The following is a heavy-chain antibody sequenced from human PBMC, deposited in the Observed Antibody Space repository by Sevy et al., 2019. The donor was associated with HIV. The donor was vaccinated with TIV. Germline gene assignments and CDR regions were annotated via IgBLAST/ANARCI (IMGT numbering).Heavy chain of an antibody. CDR3: ARDDGNYYFHY. CDR1: GFTFSSYA. D-gene: IGHD1-7*01. Sequence: GGSLRLSCAASGFTFSSYAMGWVRQAPGKGLEWVANIKQDAGQKYYVDSVKGRFTISRDNAKNSLYLQMNSLRAEDTAVYFCARDDGNYYFHYWGQGTLVTVSS. V-gene: IGHV3-7*01. J-gene: IGHJ4*02. CDR2: IKQDAGQK.